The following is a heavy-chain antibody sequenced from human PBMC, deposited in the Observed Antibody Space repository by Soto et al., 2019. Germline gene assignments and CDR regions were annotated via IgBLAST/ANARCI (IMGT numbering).Heavy chain of an antibody. V-gene: IGHV3-30*14. CDR1: GFTFGNYA. D-gene: IGHD3-22*01. CDR3: ARDQSFDRSYYYGIDF. Sequence: GGSLRLSCAASGFTFGNYAMIWVRQAPGKGLEWVAVISSDENSKNHADSVKGRFTISRDNSKNTLYLQMIGLRADDTAVYYCARDQSFDRSYYYGIDFWGQGTTVTVSS. J-gene: IGHJ6*02. CDR2: ISSDENSK.